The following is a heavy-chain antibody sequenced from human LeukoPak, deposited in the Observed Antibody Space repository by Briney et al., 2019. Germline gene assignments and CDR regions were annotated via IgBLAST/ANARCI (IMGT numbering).Heavy chain of an antibody. CDR3: ARGKGSSWFFDY. CDR1: GFTFSSYA. Sequence: PGRSLRLSCAASGFTFSSYAMHWVRQAPGKGLEWVSVIYSGGSTYYADSVKGRFTISRDNSKNTLYLQMNSLRAEDTAVYYCARGKGSSWFFDYWGQGTLVTVSS. D-gene: IGHD6-13*01. CDR2: IYSGGST. V-gene: IGHV3-66*01. J-gene: IGHJ4*02.